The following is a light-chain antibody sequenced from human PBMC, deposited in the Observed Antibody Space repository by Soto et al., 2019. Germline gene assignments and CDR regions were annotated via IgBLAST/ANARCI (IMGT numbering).Light chain of an antibody. CDR1: QSLVYVDGNTY. V-gene: IGKV2-30*01. CDR3: MQGRHWPWT. CDR2: KVS. J-gene: IGKJ1*01. Sequence: DVVMTQSPLSLPVTLGQPASISCRSSQSLVYVDGNTYLNWFQQRPGQSPRRLIYKVSNRDSGVPDRFSGSGSVTDFTLRISRVEAEDVGLYYCMQGRHWPWTFGQGTKVEIK.